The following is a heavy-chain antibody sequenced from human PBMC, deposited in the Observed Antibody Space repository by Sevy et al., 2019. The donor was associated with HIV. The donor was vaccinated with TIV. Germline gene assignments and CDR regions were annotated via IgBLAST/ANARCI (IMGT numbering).Heavy chain of an antibody. V-gene: IGHV3-23*01. Sequence: WGSLRLSCAASGFTFSSYAMSWVRQAPGKGLEWVSAISGSGGSTYYADSVKGRFTISRDNSKNTLYLQMNSLRAEDTAVYYCAKPDCGGDCYYFDYWGQGTLVTVSS. CDR2: ISGSGGST. J-gene: IGHJ4*02. CDR1: GFTFSSYA. CDR3: AKPDCGGDCYYFDY. D-gene: IGHD2-21*02.